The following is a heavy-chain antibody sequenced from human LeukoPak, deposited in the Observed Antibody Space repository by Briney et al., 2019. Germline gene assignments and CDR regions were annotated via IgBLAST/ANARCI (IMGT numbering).Heavy chain of an antibody. CDR3: AKGDYDYGGFDP. V-gene: IGHV3-33*06. J-gene: IGHJ5*02. D-gene: IGHD3-3*01. Sequence: GGSLRLSCAASGFTFSSYGMHWVRQAPGKGLEWVAVIWYDGSNKYYADSVKGRFTISRDNSKNTLYLQMNSLRAEDTAAYYCAKGDYDYGGFDPWGQGTLVTVSS. CDR2: IWYDGSNK. CDR1: GFTFSSYG.